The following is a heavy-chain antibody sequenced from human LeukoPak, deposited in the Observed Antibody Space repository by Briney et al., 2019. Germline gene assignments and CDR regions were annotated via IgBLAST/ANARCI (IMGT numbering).Heavy chain of an antibody. V-gene: IGHV4-59*11. CDR2: IYYTGST. Sequence: SETLSLTCTVSGGSISNHYWSWIRQPPGKGLEWIGYIYYTGSTRYNPSLKSRVTISVDTPKNQFSLKLTSVTAADTAVYYCARDQVVVPSTDYFYYYMDVWGKGTTVTVSS. CDR1: GGSISNHY. D-gene: IGHD2-15*01. J-gene: IGHJ6*03. CDR3: ARDQVVVPSTDYFYYYMDV.